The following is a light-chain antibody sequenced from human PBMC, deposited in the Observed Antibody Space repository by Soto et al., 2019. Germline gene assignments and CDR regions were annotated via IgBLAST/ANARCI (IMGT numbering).Light chain of an antibody. V-gene: IGLV2-14*01. CDR2: DVS. CDR1: SSDVGGYNY. Sequence: QSALAQPASVSGSPGQSITISCTGTSSDVGGYNYVSWYQQHPGKAPKLMIYDVSNRPSGVSNRFSGSKSGNTASLTISGLQAEDVADYYCSSYTSSSPPVVFGGGTQLTVL. CDR3: SSYTSSSPPVV. J-gene: IGLJ2*01.